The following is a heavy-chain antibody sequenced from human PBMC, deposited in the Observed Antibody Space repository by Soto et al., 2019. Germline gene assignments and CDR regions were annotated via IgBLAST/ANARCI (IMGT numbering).Heavy chain of an antibody. CDR3: ASVETQRYYYGMDV. Sequence: QVQLVQSGAEVKKPGSSVKVSCKASGGTFSSYAISWVRQAPGQGLEWMGGIIPIVGTADYAQKFQGRGTITADESTSTAYMELSSLRSEDTAVYYCASVETQRYYYGMDVWGQGTTVTVSS. CDR1: GGTFSSYA. CDR2: IIPIVGTA. J-gene: IGHJ6*02. D-gene: IGHD2-15*01. V-gene: IGHV1-69*12.